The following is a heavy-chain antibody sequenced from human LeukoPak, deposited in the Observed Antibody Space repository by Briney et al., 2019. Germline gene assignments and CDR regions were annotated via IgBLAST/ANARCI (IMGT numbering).Heavy chain of an antibody. J-gene: IGHJ5*02. D-gene: IGHD4-17*01. CDR3: ARDVYGDYQGGWFDP. Sequence: SETLSLTCTVSGGSTSSYYWSWIRQPPGKGLEWIGYIYYSGSANYNPSLKSRVTISVDTSKNQFSLKLSSVTAADTAVYYCARDVYGDYQGGWFDPWGQGTLVAVSS. CDR1: GGSTSSYY. CDR2: IYYSGSA. V-gene: IGHV4-59*01.